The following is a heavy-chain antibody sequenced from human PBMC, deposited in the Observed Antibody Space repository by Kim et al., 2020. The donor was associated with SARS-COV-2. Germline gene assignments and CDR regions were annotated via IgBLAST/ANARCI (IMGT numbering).Heavy chain of an antibody. CDR2: INTDNGST. CDR1: GYTFTNYA. D-gene: IGHD1-1*01. CDR3: ARVCAGTCCCFDS. V-gene: IGHV1-3*04. J-gene: IGHJ4*02. Sequence: ASVKVSCKASGYTFTNYAMNWVRQAPGQGLEWMGWINTDNGSTTYSQEFQGRVIITMDTSASTAYMQLRSLRAEDTALYYCARVCAGTCCCFDSWGQGTLVTVSS.